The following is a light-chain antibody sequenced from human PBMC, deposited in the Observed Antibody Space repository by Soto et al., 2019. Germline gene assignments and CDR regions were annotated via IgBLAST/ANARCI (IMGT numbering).Light chain of an antibody. Sequence: QSALTQPASVSGSPGQSITISCTGTSSDVGGYNYVSWYQQHPGKAPKLMIYEVSNRPSGVSNRFLGSKSGNTASLTISGLQAEDEADYYCSSYTSSSTPVVFGGGIKLTVL. CDR3: SSYTSSSTPVV. V-gene: IGLV2-14*01. J-gene: IGLJ2*01. CDR2: EVS. CDR1: SSDVGGYNY.